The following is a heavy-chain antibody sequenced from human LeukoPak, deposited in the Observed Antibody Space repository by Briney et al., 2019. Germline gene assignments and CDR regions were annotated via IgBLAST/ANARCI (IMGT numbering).Heavy chain of an antibody. V-gene: IGHV4-30-2*01. D-gene: IGHD2-2*02. CDR1: GGSISRGGYA. CDR2: IYHSGTT. CDR3: ARYSSALYHAAFDI. J-gene: IGHJ3*02. Sequence: SQTLSLTCAVAGGSISRGGYAWSWLRQPRGKGLEWIVYIYHSGTTYYNPSLKPRLPLSVDRSKHPFSLKLSSVTAADTPVYYCARYSSALYHAAFDIWGQGTMVTVSS.